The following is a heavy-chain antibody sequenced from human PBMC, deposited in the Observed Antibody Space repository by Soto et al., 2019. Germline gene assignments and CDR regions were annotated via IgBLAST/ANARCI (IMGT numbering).Heavy chain of an antibody. V-gene: IGHV4-34*01. CDR1: GGSFSGYY. D-gene: IGHD2-2*01. Sequence: SETLSLTCAVYGGSFSGYYWSWIRQPPGKGLEWIGEINHSGSTNYNPSLKRRVTISVDTSKNQFFLMLSAVTAADTAVYDCARGRLGDCSSTSGLSYYYYMDVWGKGTTVTVSS. CDR3: ARGRLGDCSSTSGLSYYYYMDV. J-gene: IGHJ6*03. CDR2: INHSGST.